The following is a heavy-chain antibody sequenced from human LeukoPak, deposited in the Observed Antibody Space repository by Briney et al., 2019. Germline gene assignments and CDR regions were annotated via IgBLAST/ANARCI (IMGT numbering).Heavy chain of an antibody. CDR2: IKEDGSIK. D-gene: IGHD6-13*01. CDR3: ARIGYSSSSIDY. J-gene: IGHJ4*02. Sequence: GRSLRLSCAASGFAFSSYAIHWVRQAPGKGLEWVANIKEDGSIKYYVDSVKGRLTISRDNAKSSVYLQVNSLRAEDTALYYCARIGYSSSSIDYWGQGTLVTVSS. CDR1: GFAFSSYA. V-gene: IGHV3-7*01.